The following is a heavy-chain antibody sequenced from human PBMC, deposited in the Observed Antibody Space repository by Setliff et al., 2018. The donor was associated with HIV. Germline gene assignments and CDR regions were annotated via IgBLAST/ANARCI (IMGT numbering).Heavy chain of an antibody. J-gene: IGHJ4*02. V-gene: IGHV5-51*01. D-gene: IGHD3-22*01. CDR2: IRPADSDT. CDR3: ATSSGFKNFDH. CDR1: GYDFTTNW. Sequence: GESLKISCKTSGYDFTTNWVGWVRQMPGKGLEWMGIIRPADSDTRVNPSFQGHVTISADKSISTTYLQWSSLRASDTAIYFCATSSGFKNFDHWGQGTLVTVSS.